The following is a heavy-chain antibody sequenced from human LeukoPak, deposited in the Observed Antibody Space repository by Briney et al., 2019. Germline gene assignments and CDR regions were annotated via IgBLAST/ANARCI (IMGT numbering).Heavy chain of an antibody. V-gene: IGHV4-30-4*08. Sequence: SETLSLTCTVSGGSISSGDYYWSWIRQPPGKGLEWTGYIYYSGSTYYNPSLKSRVTISVDTSKNQFSLKLSSVTAADTAVYYCARATYYDFWSGYYLFDYWGQGTLVTVSS. CDR2: IYYSGST. J-gene: IGHJ4*02. CDR1: GGSISSGDYY. CDR3: ARATYYDFWSGYYLFDY. D-gene: IGHD3-3*01.